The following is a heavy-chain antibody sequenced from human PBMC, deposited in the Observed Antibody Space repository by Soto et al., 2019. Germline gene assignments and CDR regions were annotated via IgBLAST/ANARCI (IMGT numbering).Heavy chain of an antibody. CDR1: GGSFSGYY. CDR3: AREPSQKASSFYGLEV. Sequence: SQTRSLTRAVYGGSFSGYYWSWIRHPPGKGLGWIGESIHPGNTNYHPSLKSRLTISVDTSKNQFSLRLRSVTAADTAGYYCAREPSQKASSFYGLEVCVQGTTVT. CDR2: SIHPGNT. V-gene: IGHV4-34*12. J-gene: IGHJ6*02.